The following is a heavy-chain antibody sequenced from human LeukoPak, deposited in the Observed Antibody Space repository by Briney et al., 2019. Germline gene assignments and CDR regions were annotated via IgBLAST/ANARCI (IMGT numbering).Heavy chain of an antibody. J-gene: IGHJ5*02. CDR1: GFTFSNYA. D-gene: IGHD1-26*01. Sequence: GGSLRLSCAASGFTFSNYAMTWVRRAPGQGLECVSVISASARNTDYADSVKGRFTISRDNAKNTLYLQMNSLRAEDTAVYYCVRSDWFDPWGQGTQVTVSS. V-gene: IGHV3-23*01. CDR3: VRSDWFDP. CDR2: ISASARNT.